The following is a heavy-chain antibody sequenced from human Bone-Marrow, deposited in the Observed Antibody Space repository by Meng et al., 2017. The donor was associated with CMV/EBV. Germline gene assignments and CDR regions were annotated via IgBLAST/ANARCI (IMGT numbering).Heavy chain of an antibody. J-gene: IGHJ6*02. CDR1: GGTFSSYA. CDR2: IIPIFGTA. CDR3: ARGSTSFVYYYGMDV. V-gene: IGHV1-69*05. D-gene: IGHD2-2*01. Sequence: SVKVSCKASGGTFSSYAISWVRQAPGQGLEWMGGIIPIFGTANYAQKFQGRVTITTDESTSTAYMELSSLRSEETAVYYCARGSTSFVYYYGMDVWGQVTTVTVSS.